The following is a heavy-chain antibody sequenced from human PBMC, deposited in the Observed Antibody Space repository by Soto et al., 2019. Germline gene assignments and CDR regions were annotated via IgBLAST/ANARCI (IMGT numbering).Heavy chain of an antibody. CDR3: ARSRGWSGYSPYYFDY. D-gene: IGHD3-3*01. CDR2: IKGDGSKK. J-gene: IGHJ4*02. CDR1: GFTFSSYW. V-gene: IGHV3-7*05. Sequence: PGGSMRLSSAVSGFTFSSYWMSWVRQSPGKGLEWVANIKGDGSKKYYVDSVKGRFTISRDNAINSLYLQMNSLRAEDTAVYYCARSRGWSGYSPYYFDYWGQGTLVTVSS.